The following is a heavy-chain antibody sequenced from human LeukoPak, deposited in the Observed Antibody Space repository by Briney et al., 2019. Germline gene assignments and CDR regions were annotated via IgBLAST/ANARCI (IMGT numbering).Heavy chain of an antibody. V-gene: IGHV3-7*04. CDR1: GFTFSRNW. CDR3: AREAKLMTTVYYFDY. D-gene: IGHD4-11*01. J-gene: IGHJ4*02. CDR2: IKQDGSEQ. Sequence: GRSLRLSCAASGFTFSRNWMSWVRQAPGKGLEWVANIKQDGSEQYYVDSVKGRFTISRDNAKNSLYLQMNSLRAEDTAVYYCAREAKLMTTVYYFDYWGQGTLVTVSS.